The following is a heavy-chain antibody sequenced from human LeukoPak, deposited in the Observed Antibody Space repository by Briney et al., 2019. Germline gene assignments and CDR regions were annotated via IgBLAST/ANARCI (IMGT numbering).Heavy chain of an antibody. CDR2: IYYSGST. D-gene: IGHD4-11*01. CDR3: ARERTTGREFDY. CDR1: GGSISNYC. J-gene: IGHJ4*02. V-gene: IGHV4-59*01. Sequence: PSETLSLTCSVSGGSISNYCWSWIRQPPGKGLEWIGYIYYSGSTNYNPSLKSRVTISVDTSKNQFSLKLSSVTAADTAVYFCARERTTGREFDYWGQGTLVTVSS.